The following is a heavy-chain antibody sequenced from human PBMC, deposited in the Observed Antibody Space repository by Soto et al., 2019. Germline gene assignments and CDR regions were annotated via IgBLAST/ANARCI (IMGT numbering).Heavy chain of an antibody. CDR3: ARGSDDNPVNSNYFDY. D-gene: IGHD3-22*01. J-gene: IGHJ4*02. CDR2: IYYSGST. Sequence: QVQLQESGPGLVKPSQTLSLTCTVSGGSISSGGYYWSWIRQHPGKGLEWIGYIYYSGSTYYNPSLKSRVTISVDTSKNQFSLKLSSVTAADTAVYYCARGSDDNPVNSNYFDYWGQGTLVTVSS. CDR1: GGSISSGGYY. V-gene: IGHV4-31*03.